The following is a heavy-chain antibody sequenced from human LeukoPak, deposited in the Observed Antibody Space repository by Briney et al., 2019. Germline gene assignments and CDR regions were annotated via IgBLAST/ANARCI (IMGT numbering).Heavy chain of an antibody. V-gene: IGHV3-53*01. J-gene: IGHJ4*02. CDR3: AGTHYDFWSGFYSFDY. CDR2: IYSGGST. Sequence: PGGSLRLSCAASGFTVSSNYMSWVRQAPGKGLEWVSVIYSGGSTYYADSVKGRFTISRDNSKNTLYLQMNSLRAEDTAVYYCAGTHYDFWSGFYSFDYWGQGTLVTVSP. D-gene: IGHD3-3*01. CDR1: GFTVSSNY.